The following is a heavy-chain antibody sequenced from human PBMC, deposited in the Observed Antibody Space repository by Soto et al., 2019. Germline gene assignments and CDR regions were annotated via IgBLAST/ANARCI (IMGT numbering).Heavy chain of an antibody. CDR2: IIPILGIA. V-gene: IGHV1-69*02. J-gene: IGHJ4*02. Sequence: QVQLVQSGAEVKKPGSSVKVSCKASGGTFSSYTISWVRQAPGQGLEWMGRIIPILGIANYAQKFQGRVTITAEKSTSTAYMELSSLRSEDTAVYYCARGGAVYGIDYWGQGTLVTVSS. D-gene: IGHD2-8*01. CDR3: ARGGAVYGIDY. CDR1: GGTFSSYT.